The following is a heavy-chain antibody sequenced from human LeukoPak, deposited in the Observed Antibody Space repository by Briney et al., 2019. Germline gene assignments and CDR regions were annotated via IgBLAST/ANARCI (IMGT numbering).Heavy chain of an antibody. CDR1: GYIFTGYY. CDR2: ISPNSGGT. V-gene: IGHV1-2*02. D-gene: IGHD1-1*01. J-gene: IGHJ3*01. CDR3: ARDRAHVGTMVDALDV. Sequence: ASVKLSCKASGYIFTGYYMHWGRQAPGQGLGWMGWISPNSGGTNYAQEFQGRVTMTRDTSTTTAYMELSGLRSDDTAMYYCARDRAHVGTMVDALDVWGQGTMVTVSS.